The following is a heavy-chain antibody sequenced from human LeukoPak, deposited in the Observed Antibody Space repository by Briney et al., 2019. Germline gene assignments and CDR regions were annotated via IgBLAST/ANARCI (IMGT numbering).Heavy chain of an antibody. CDR2: IRSKANSYAT. CDR3: TSSPQVTGTVPFVDY. Sequence: GGSLRLSCAASGFTFSSYSMHWVRQASGKGLEWVGRIRSKANSYATAYAASVKGRFTISRDDSKNTAYLQMNSLKTEDTAVYYCTSSPQVTGTVPFVDYWGQGTLVTVSS. CDR1: GFTFSSYS. D-gene: IGHD6-13*01. V-gene: IGHV3-73*01. J-gene: IGHJ4*02.